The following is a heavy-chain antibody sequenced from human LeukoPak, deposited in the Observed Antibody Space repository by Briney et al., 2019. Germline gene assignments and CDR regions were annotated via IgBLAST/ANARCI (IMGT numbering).Heavy chain of an antibody. CDR1: GGSVSSGSYN. Sequence: ASETLSLTCTVSGGSVSSGSYNWSWIRQPPGKGLEWIGYIYYSGSTNYNPSLKSRVTISVDTSKNQFSLKLSSVTAADTAVYYCARVDYSNSLFDYWGQGTLVTVSS. CDR2: IYYSGST. V-gene: IGHV4-61*01. D-gene: IGHD4-11*01. J-gene: IGHJ4*02. CDR3: ARVDYSNSLFDY.